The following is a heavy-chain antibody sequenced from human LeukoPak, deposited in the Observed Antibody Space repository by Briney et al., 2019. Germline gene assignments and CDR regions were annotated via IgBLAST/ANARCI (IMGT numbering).Heavy chain of an antibody. V-gene: IGHV3-33*08. CDR3: ARDSHYYGSGAPWFDP. J-gene: IGHJ5*02. CDR1: GFTFSSYV. Sequence: PGGSLRLSCAASGFTFSSYVMHWVRQAPGKGLEWVAVIWYDGSNKYYADSVKGRFTISRDNSKNTLYLQMNSLRAEDTAVYYCARDSHYYGSGAPWFDPWGQGTLVTVSS. CDR2: IWYDGSNK. D-gene: IGHD3-10*01.